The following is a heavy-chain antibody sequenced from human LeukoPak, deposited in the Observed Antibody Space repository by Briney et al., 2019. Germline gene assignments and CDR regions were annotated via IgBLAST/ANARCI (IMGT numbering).Heavy chain of an antibody. CDR1: GFTFSSYG. CDR3: AKEPGSGWYDAVY. D-gene: IGHD6-19*01. J-gene: IGHJ4*02. Sequence: GGSLRLSCAASGFTFSSYGMHWVRQAPGKGLEWVAVISYDGSNKYYADSVKGRFTISRDNSKNTLYLQMNSLRAEDTAVYYCAKEPGSGWYDAVYWGQGTLVTVSS. V-gene: IGHV3-30*18. CDR2: ISYDGSNK.